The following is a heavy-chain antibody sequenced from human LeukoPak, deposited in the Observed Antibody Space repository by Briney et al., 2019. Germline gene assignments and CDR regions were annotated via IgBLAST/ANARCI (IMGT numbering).Heavy chain of an antibody. D-gene: IGHD6-13*01. Sequence: SETLSLTCTVSDDSISSYYWSWIRQPAGKGLEWIGRIDASGTTRYNPFLKSRLTMSVDTSKYQFSLKLASVTAADTAVHYCARDRVGQQLVGRNYYYYYMDVWGKGTTVTISS. CDR1: DDSISSYY. CDR2: IDASGTT. J-gene: IGHJ6*03. CDR3: ARDRVGQQLVGRNYYYYYMDV. V-gene: IGHV4-4*07.